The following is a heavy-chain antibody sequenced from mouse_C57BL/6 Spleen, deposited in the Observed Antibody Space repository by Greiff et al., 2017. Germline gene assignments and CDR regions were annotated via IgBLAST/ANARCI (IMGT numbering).Heavy chain of an antibody. CDR2: IDPETGGT. V-gene: IGHV1-15*01. J-gene: IGHJ2*01. Sequence: VKLMESGAELVRPGASVTLSCKASGYTFTDYEMHWVKQTPVHGLEWIGAIDPETGGTAYNQKFKGKAILTADKSSSTAFIELRSLASEDSAVYYCTGPYWGQGTTLTVSS. CDR1: GYTFTDYE. CDR3: TGPY.